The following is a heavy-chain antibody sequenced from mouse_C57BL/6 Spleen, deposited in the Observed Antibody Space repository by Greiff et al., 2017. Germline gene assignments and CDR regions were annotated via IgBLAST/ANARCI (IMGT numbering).Heavy chain of an antibody. V-gene: IGHV1-82*01. CDR2: IYPGDGDT. CDR3: ARDYYGPLYAMDY. D-gene: IGHD2-1*01. J-gene: IGHJ4*01. CDR1: GYAFSSSW. Sequence: QVQLQQSGPELVKPGASVKISCKASGYAFSSSWMNWVKQRPGKGLEWIGRIYPGDGDTNYNGKFKGKATLTADKSSSTSYMQLSSLTSEDSAVYFCARDYYGPLYAMDYWGQGTSVTVSS.